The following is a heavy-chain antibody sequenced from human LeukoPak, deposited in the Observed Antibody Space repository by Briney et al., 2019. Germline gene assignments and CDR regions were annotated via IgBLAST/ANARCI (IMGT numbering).Heavy chain of an antibody. CDR2: IYTSGST. J-gene: IGHJ4*02. D-gene: IGHD3-9*01. CDR3: PRAAYEILTGSHFDY. CDR1: GGSISSGSYY. Sequence: SETLSLTCTVSGGSISSGSYYWSWIWQPAEKGLEWIGRIYTSGSTNYNPSLKSRVTISVDTSKNQFSLKLSSVTAADTVLFYKPRAAYEILTGSHFDYWGQGTLVTVSS. V-gene: IGHV4-61*02.